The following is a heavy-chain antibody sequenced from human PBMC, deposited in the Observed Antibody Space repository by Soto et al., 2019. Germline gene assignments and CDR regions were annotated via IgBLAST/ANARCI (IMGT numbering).Heavy chain of an antibody. J-gene: IGHJ4*02. CDR1: GFNFSSYF. CDR3: ARDGQWLPRDGLRSSYYFDY. Sequence: GGSLRLSCAASGFNFSSYFMHWVRQAPGKGLEWVAVIWYDGGNKYYADSVKGRFTISRDNSKNTLYLQMNSLRAEDTAVYYCARDGQWLPRDGLRSSYYFDYWGQGTLVTVSS. CDR2: IWYDGGNK. V-gene: IGHV3-33*01. D-gene: IGHD6-19*01.